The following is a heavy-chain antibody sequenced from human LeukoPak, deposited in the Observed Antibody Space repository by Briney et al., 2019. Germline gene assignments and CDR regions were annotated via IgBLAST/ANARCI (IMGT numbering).Heavy chain of an antibody. Sequence: SETLSLTCTVSSGSISSYYWSWIRQPPGKGLEWIGYIYYSGSTRYDPSLKSPITISVDTSKNQFSLKLTSVTAADTAVYHCARAVLGEVSTFDYWGQGTLVSVSS. CDR2: IYYSGST. CDR3: ARAVLGEVSTFDY. CDR1: SGSISSYY. J-gene: IGHJ4*02. D-gene: IGHD2-8*02. V-gene: IGHV4-59*01.